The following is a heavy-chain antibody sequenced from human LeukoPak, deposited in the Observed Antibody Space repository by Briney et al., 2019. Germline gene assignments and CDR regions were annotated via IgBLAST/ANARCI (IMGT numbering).Heavy chain of an antibody. J-gene: IGHJ5*02. CDR1: GYTFTGYY. Sequence: ASVKVSCKASGYTFTGYYMHWVRQAPGQGLEWMGWINPNSGGTNYAQKFQGRVTMTRDTSISTAYMELSRLRSDDTAVYYCVRALVSPYSSSTSCYQRNNWFDPWGQGTLVTVSS. CDR3: VRALVSPYSSSTSCYQRNNWFDP. V-gene: IGHV1-2*02. CDR2: INPNSGGT. D-gene: IGHD2-2*01.